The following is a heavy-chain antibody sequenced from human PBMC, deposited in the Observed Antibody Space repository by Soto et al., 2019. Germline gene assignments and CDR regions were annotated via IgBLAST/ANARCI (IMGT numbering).Heavy chain of an antibody. CDR3: ARDRDYGSGSYYNSGSLYYFDY. Sequence: ASVKVSCKASGYTFTSYYMHWVRQAPGQGLEWMGIINPSGGSTSYAQKFQGRVTMTRDTSTSTVYMELSSLRSEDTAVYYCARDRDYGSGSYYNSGSLYYFDYWGQGTLVTVSS. J-gene: IGHJ4*02. V-gene: IGHV1-46*01. CDR1: GYTFTSYY. CDR2: INPSGGST. D-gene: IGHD3-10*01.